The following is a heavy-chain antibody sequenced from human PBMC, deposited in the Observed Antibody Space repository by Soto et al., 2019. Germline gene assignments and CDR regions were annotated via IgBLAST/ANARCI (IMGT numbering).Heavy chain of an antibody. V-gene: IGHV1-69*13. CDR3: ARPGYSSGWWGNWFDP. CDR1: GGTFSSYA. CDR2: IIPIFGAA. D-gene: IGHD6-19*01. J-gene: IGHJ5*02. Sequence: ASVKVSCKASGGTFSSYAISWVRQAPGQGLEWMGGIIPIFGAANYAQKFQGRVTITADESTSTAYMELSSLRSEDTAVYYCARPGYSSGWWGNWFDPWGQGXLVTVSS.